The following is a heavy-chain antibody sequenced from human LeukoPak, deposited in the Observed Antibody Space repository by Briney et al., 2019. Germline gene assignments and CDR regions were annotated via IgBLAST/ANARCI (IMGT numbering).Heavy chain of an antibody. V-gene: IGHV3-30*03. Sequence: GRSLRLSCAASGFTFSSYGMHWVRQAPGKGLEWVAVISYDGSNKYYADSVKGRFTISRDNSKNTLYLQMNSLRAEDTAVYYCARAVGSGSYWGQGTLVTVSS. CDR2: ISYDGSNK. CDR3: ARAVGSGSY. J-gene: IGHJ4*02. D-gene: IGHD3-10*01. CDR1: GFTFSSYG.